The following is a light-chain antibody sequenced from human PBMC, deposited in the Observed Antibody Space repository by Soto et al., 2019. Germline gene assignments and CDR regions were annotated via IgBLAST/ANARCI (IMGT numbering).Light chain of an antibody. CDR3: QHSRYT. CDR2: KAS. Sequence: DIQMTQSPSTLSASVGDRVTITCRASQSISSWLAWYQQKPGKAPKLLIYKASSLESGVPSRFSGSGSGTEFTLTISSLQPDDFATYYCQHSRYTFGQGTKREIK. CDR1: QSISSW. V-gene: IGKV1-5*03. J-gene: IGKJ2*01.